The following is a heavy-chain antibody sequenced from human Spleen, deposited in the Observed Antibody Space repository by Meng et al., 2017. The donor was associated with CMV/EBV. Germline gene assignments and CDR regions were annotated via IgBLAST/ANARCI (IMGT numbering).Heavy chain of an antibody. V-gene: IGHV3-9*01. CDR3: VKGGLALHW. Sequence: SLKISCAASGFTFDDYAMHWVRQAPGKGLEWVSGISWSSDNIVYADSVKGRFTISRGNAKNSLYLQMNSLSPEDTALYYCVKGGLALHWGGQGTLVTVSS. D-gene: IGHD3-16*01. CDR1: GFTFDDYA. CDR2: ISWSSDNI. J-gene: IGHJ4*02.